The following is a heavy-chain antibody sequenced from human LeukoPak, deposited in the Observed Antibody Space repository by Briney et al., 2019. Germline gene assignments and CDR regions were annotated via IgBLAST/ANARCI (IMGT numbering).Heavy chain of an antibody. V-gene: IGHV1-18*01. CDR3: ARDIQLWPGDFDY. D-gene: IGHD5-18*01. CDR1: GYTFTSYG. J-gene: IGHJ4*02. Sequence: GASVKVSYKASGYTFTSYGISWVRQAPGQGLKWMGWISAYNGNTNYAQKPQGRATMTTDTSTSTAYMELRSLRSDDTAVYYCARDIQLWPGDFDYWGQGTLVTVSS. CDR2: ISAYNGNT.